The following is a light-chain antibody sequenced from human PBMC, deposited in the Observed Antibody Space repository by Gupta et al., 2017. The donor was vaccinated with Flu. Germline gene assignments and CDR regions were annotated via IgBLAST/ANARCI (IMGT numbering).Light chain of an antibody. CDR3: QSADSSETFVV. Sequence: GQTARITCSGDALPNQFAYWYQQKPGQAPILVIYKDIERPSGIPERFSGSTSGTTVTLTISGVQAEDEADYFCQSADSSETFVVFGGGTKLSVL. V-gene: IGLV3-25*03. CDR2: KDI. CDR1: ALPNQF. J-gene: IGLJ2*01.